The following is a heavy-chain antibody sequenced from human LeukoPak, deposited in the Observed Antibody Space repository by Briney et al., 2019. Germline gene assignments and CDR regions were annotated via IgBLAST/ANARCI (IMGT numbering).Heavy chain of an antibody. CDR2: IYPGDSDT. J-gene: IGHJ4*02. V-gene: IGHV5-51*01. CDR3: ARKRGTYSNFDY. Sequence: GESLKISCKGSGYSFTTYWIGWVRQMPGKSLEWMGIIYPGDSDTRYSPSFEGQVTISADKSITTAYLQWSSLKASDTAMYYCARKRGTYSNFDYGAREPWSPSPQ. D-gene: IGHD2-15*01. CDR1: GYSFTTYW.